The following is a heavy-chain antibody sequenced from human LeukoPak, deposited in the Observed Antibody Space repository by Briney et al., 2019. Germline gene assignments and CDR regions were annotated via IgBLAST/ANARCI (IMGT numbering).Heavy chain of an antibody. D-gene: IGHD3-22*01. J-gene: IGHJ4*02. CDR2: ISGSGGST. Sequence: GGSLRLSCAASGFTFSSYAMSWVRQAPGKGLEWVSAISGSGGSTYYADSVKGRFTISRDNSKNTLYLQMNSLGAEDTAVYYCAKGIGYYYDSSGYYEPDYWGQGTLVTVSS. CDR1: GFTFSSYA. V-gene: IGHV3-23*01. CDR3: AKGIGYYYDSSGYYEPDY.